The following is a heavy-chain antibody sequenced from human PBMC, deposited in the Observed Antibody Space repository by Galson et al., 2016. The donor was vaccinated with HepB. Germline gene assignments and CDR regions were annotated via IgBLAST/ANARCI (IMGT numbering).Heavy chain of an antibody. V-gene: IGHV3-74*01. CDR1: GFTFRNYW. CDR3: ARDQTRRGPTTFDN. CDR2: ISSDGSTI. D-gene: IGHD1-26*01. Sequence: SLRLSCAASGFTFRNYWMHWVRQLPGKGLVWVSRISSDGSTINYADSVKGRFTISRDNARNTLYLQMNSLRVEDTALYYCARDQTRRGPTTFDNWGQGTLVTVSP. J-gene: IGHJ4*02.